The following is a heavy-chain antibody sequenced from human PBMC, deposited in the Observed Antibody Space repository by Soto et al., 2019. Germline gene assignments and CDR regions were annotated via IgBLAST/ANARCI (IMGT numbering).Heavy chain of an antibody. Sequence: QVQLVQSGAEVKKPGSSVKVSCKASGGTFSSYAISWVRQAPGQGLEWMGGIIPIFGTANYAQKFQGRVTIPADESTSTAYMERSSLRSEDTAVYYCARKSIFGVVINTGYYYYGMDVWGQGTTVTVSS. V-gene: IGHV1-69*12. D-gene: IGHD3-3*01. J-gene: IGHJ6*02. CDR1: GGTFSSYA. CDR3: ARKSIFGVVINTGYYYYGMDV. CDR2: IIPIFGTA.